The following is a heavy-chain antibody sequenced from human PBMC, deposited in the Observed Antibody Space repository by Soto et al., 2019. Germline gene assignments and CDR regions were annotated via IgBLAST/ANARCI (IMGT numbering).Heavy chain of an antibody. Sequence: GGSLRLSCSASGYTFESWAAHWVRQAPGKGLEYVSGSRSGGDSTYYADSVKGRFTISRDISKNTLYLQMNSLRAEDTAVYYCAKAKIYDILTPSDFWGQGTLVTVSS. CDR2: SRSGGDST. D-gene: IGHD3-9*01. CDR3: AKAKIYDILTPSDF. V-gene: IGHV3-23*01. CDR1: GYTFESWA. J-gene: IGHJ4*02.